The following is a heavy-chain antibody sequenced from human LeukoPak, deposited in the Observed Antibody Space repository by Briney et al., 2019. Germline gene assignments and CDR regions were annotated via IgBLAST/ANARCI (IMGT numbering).Heavy chain of an antibody. CDR2: IYSGGST. D-gene: IGHD3-10*01. Sequence: GGSLRLSCAASGFTVSSNYMSWVCQAPGKGLEWVSVIYSGGSTYYADSVKGRFTISRDNSKNTLYLQMNSLRAEDTAVYYCASLGSGSYYSAYYYYGMDVWGKGTTVTVSS. J-gene: IGHJ6*04. V-gene: IGHV3-53*01. CDR1: GFTVSSNY. CDR3: ASLGSGSYYSAYYYYGMDV.